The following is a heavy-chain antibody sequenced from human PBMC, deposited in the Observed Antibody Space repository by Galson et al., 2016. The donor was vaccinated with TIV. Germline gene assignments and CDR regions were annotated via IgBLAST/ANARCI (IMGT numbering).Heavy chain of an antibody. CDR1: GGSIITKSYY. J-gene: IGHJ5*02. CDR3: ARERTPPGPDNDTWFDP. V-gene: IGHV4-39*07. CDR2: VYDDGNA. D-gene: IGHD3-22*01. Sequence: ETLSLTCIVSGGSIITKSYYWAWIRQPPGKGLEWIGMVYDDGNAYYNPSLKSRVTISVDTSKNQFSLKLTSVTAADTAVYYCARERTPPGPDNDTWFDPWGHGILVAVSS.